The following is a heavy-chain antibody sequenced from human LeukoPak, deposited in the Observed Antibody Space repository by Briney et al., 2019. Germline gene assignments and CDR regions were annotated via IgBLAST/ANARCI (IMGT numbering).Heavy chain of an antibody. CDR3: AREGQWLIDY. Sequence: ASVKVSCKTSGYTFPTYTIHWVRQAPGQRLEWMGWINSGNENTKHSQKFQGRITFTKDTSASTAYMELSSLTSEDTAVYYCAREGQWLIDYWGQGTLVTVSS. J-gene: IGHJ4*02. CDR2: INSGNENT. V-gene: IGHV1-3*01. CDR1: GYTFPTYT. D-gene: IGHD6-19*01.